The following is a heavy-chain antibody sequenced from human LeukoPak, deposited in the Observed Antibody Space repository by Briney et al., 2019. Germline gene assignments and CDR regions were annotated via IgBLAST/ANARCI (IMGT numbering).Heavy chain of an antibody. V-gene: IGHV6-1*01. D-gene: IGHD6-19*01. CDR1: GDSVSSNSAT. Sequence: SQTLSLTCAISGDSVSSNSATWNWIRQSPSRGLEWLGRTYYRSKWYNDYAVSVRSRMTINPDTSKNQFSLQLNSVTPDDTAVYYCVRECEGCGWPFDYWGQGTLVTVSS. CDR3: VRECEGCGWPFDY. J-gene: IGHJ4*02. CDR2: TYYRSKWYN.